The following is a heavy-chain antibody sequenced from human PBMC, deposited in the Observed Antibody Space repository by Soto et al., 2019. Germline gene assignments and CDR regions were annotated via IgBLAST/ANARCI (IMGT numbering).Heavy chain of an antibody. CDR3: ARDFGSDLSASGAVFDY. J-gene: IGHJ4*02. V-gene: IGHV1-18*01. CDR1: GYTFTSYG. D-gene: IGHD3-3*01. Sequence: QVQLVRSGVEVKKPGASVKVSCKASGYTFTSYGITWVRQAPGQGLEWMGWISAYNGNTKYAQNLQGRVTMTTDTSTYTAYMELRSLQSDDTAVYYCARDFGSDLSASGAVFDYWGQGTLVTVSS. CDR2: ISAYNGNT.